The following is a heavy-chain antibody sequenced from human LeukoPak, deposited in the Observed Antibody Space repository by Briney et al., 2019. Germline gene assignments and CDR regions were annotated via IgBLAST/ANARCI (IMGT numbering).Heavy chain of an antibody. CDR2: ISAYNGNT. CDR1: GYTFTSYG. V-gene: IGHV1-18*01. CDR3: ARHSLPFMVRGVIFGWDFDY. Sequence: ASVKASCKASGYTFTSYGISWVRQAPGQGLEWMGWISAYNGNTNYAQKLQGRVTMTTDTSTSTAYMELRSLRSDDTAVYYCARHSLPFMVRGVIFGWDFDYWGQGTLVTVSS. D-gene: IGHD3-10*01. J-gene: IGHJ4*02.